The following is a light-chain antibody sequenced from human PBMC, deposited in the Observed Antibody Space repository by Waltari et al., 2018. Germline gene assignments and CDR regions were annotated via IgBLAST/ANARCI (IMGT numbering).Light chain of an antibody. V-gene: IGKV2-28*01. CDR1: QSLLHSNGYNY. CDR2: FGS. CDR3: MQTLQTPRT. J-gene: IGKJ1*01. Sequence: DIVMTQSPLSLPVTPGEPASISCRSSQSLLHSNGYNYLDWYLQKPGQSPQLLIYFGSNRASGVTDRFSGSGSGTDFTLKISRVEAEDVGVYYCMQTLQTPRTFGQGTKVEIK.